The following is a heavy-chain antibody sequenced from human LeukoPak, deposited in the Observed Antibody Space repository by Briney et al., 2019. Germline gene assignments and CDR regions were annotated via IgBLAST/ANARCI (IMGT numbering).Heavy chain of an antibody. V-gene: IGHV3-7*01. CDR3: ARGFPGYDILTGPRDY. D-gene: IGHD3-9*01. CDR2: IRADGSAQ. J-gene: IGHJ4*02. CDR1: EFTFSSYY. Sequence: GGSLRLSCAASEFTFSSYYMTWVRQAPGKGLEWVGSIRADGSAQFYVDSVRGRFTISRDNAKDSVYLQMNSLRAEDTAVYYCARGFPGYDILTGPRDYWGQGTLVTVSS.